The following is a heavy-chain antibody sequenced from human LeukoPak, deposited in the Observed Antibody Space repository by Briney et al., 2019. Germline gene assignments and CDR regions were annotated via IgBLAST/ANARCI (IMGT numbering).Heavy chain of an antibody. J-gene: IGHJ5*02. D-gene: IGHD3-10*01. Sequence: SETLSLTCTVSGGSMSGYYWSWIRQPAGKGLEWIGRIYTSGSTNYNPSLKSRVTMSVDTSKNQFSLKLSSVTAADTAVYYCARDRITMVRGVIILGWFDPWGQGTLVTVSS. CDR3: ARDRITMVRGVIILGWFDP. V-gene: IGHV4-4*07. CDR1: GGSMSGYY. CDR2: IYTSGST.